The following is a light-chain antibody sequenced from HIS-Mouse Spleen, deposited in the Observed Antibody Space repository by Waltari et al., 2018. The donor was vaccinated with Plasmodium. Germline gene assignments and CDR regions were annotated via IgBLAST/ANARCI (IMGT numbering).Light chain of an antibody. J-gene: IGKJ4*01. CDR3: QQYYSYPLT. Sequence: PSPSSTPASTGATVNTPCRASQGISSYLAWYQQKPGKAPKLLIYAASTLQSGVPSRFSGSGSGTDFTLTISCLQSEDFATYYCQQYYSYPLTFGGGTKVEIK. CDR2: AAS. CDR1: QGISSY. V-gene: IGKV1-8*01.